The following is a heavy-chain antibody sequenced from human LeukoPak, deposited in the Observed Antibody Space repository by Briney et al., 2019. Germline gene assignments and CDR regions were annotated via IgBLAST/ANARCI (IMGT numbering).Heavy chain of an antibody. CDR3: VRGPNIAATSY. V-gene: IGHV3-7*03. CDR2: IKQDESEK. J-gene: IGHJ4*02. D-gene: IGHD6-25*01. Sequence: PGGSLRLSCVASGFSFNNYRMTWVRQAPGKGLEWVANIKQDESEKQYVDSVKGRFAISRDNAKKSLYLQINTLRAEDTAVYYCVRGPNIAATSYWGQGTLVTVSS. CDR1: GFSFNNYR.